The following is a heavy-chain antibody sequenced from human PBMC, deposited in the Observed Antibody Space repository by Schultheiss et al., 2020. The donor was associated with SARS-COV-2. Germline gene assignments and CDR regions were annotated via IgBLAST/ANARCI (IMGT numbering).Heavy chain of an antibody. V-gene: IGHV3-11*06. Sequence: GGSLRLSCAASGFTFSDYYMSWIRQAPGKGLEWVSYISSSSSYTNYADSVKGRFTISRDNAKNSLYLQMNSLRAEDTAVYYCARAATYYDFWSGYYTQPLDPNYYYYYGMDVWGQGTTVTVSS. CDR3: ARAATYYDFWSGYYTQPLDPNYYYYYGMDV. CDR1: GFTFSDYY. D-gene: IGHD3-3*01. CDR2: ISSSSSYT. J-gene: IGHJ6*02.